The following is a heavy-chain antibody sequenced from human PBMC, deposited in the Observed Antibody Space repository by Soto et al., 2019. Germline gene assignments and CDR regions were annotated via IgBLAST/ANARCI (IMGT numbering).Heavy chain of an antibody. CDR2: IGAYNGNT. Sequence: ASVKVSCKASGYTFSTYGFSWVRQAPGQGLEWMGWIGAYNGNTHLAQKFQDRVTMTSDASTNTAYMELRNLRSDDSAVYYCAREGPIPYYYYGMDVWGQGTTVTVS. J-gene: IGHJ6*02. CDR1: GYTFSTYG. CDR3: AREGPIPYYYYGMDV. V-gene: IGHV1-18*01. D-gene: IGHD2-21*01.